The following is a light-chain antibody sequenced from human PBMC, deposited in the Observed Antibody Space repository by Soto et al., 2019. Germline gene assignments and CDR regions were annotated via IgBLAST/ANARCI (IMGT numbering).Light chain of an antibody. CDR2: EVS. CDR1: SSDVGGYNY. Sequence: QSALTQPASVSGPPGQSITISCTGTSSDVGGYNYVSWYQQHPGKAPKLMIYEVSNRPSGVSNRFSGSKSGNTASLTISGLQAEDEADYYCSSYTSSRTLVFGGGTKVTVL. J-gene: IGLJ2*01. CDR3: SSYTSSRTLV. V-gene: IGLV2-14*01.